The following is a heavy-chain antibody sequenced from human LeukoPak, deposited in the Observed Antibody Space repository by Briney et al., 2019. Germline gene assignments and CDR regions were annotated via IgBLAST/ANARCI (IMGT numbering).Heavy chain of an antibody. Sequence: PSETLSLTCAVYGGSFSGYYWSWIRQPPGKGLEWIGEINHSGSTNYNPSLKSRVTISVDTSKNQFSLKLSSVTAADTAVHYCARGPYSIVVVTAIPDYFDYWGQGTLVTVSS. CDR1: GGSFSGYY. D-gene: IGHD2-21*02. J-gene: IGHJ4*02. CDR2: INHSGST. CDR3: ARGPYSIVVVTAIPDYFDY. V-gene: IGHV4-34*01.